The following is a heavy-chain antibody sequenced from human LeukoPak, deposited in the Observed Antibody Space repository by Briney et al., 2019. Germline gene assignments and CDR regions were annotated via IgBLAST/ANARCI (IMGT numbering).Heavy chain of an antibody. D-gene: IGHD6-13*01. CDR2: IYYSGST. Sequence: PSETLSLTCTVSGGSISSYYWSWIRQPPGKGLEWIGYIYYSGSTNYNPSLKSRVTISVDTSKNQFSLKLSSVTAADTAVYYCAREIAAASTVDYWGQGTLVTVSS. CDR1: GGSISSYY. J-gene: IGHJ4*02. CDR3: AREIAAASTVDY. V-gene: IGHV4-59*12.